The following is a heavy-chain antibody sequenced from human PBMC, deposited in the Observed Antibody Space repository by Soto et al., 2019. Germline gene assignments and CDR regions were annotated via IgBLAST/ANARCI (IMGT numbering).Heavy chain of an antibody. CDR3: TRDVDTAMVYYYYDMDV. CDR1: GFTFGDYA. J-gene: IGHJ6*02. CDR2: IRSKAYGGTT. Sequence: PGGSLRLSCTASGFTFGDYAMSWVRQAPGKGLEWVGFIRSKAYGGTTEYAASVKGRFTISRDDSKSIAYLQMNSLKTEDTAVYYCTRDVDTAMVYYYYDMDVWGQGTTVTVSS. D-gene: IGHD5-18*01. V-gene: IGHV3-49*04.